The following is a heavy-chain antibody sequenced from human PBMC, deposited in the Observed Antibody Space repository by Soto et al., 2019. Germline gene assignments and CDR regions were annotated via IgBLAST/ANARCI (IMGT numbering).Heavy chain of an antibody. V-gene: IGHV1-2*04. Sequence: ASLKVSCKASGYTFTGYYMHWVRQAPGQGLEWMGWINPNSGGTNYAQKFQGWVTMTRDTSISTAYMELSRLRSDDTAAYYCARDRIAEGSTDAFDIWGQGTMVTVSS. D-gene: IGHD6-13*01. CDR3: ARDRIAEGSTDAFDI. CDR2: INPNSGGT. J-gene: IGHJ3*02. CDR1: GYTFTGYY.